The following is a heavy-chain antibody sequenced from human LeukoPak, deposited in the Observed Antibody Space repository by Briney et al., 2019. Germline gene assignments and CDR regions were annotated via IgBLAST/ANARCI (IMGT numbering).Heavy chain of an antibody. D-gene: IGHD4-17*01. CDR1: GYTFTSYY. Sequence: ASVKVSCKASGYTFTSYYMHWVRQAPGQGLERMGIINPSGGSTSYAQKFQGRVTMTRDTSTSTVYMELSSLRSEDTAVYYCARDRLDYGDYVAFDIWGQGTMVTVSS. CDR2: INPSGGST. V-gene: IGHV1-46*01. J-gene: IGHJ3*02. CDR3: ARDRLDYGDYVAFDI.